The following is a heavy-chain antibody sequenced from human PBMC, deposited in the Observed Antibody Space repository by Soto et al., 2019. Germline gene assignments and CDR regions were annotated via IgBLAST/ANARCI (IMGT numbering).Heavy chain of an antibody. V-gene: IGHV4-34*01. Sequence: QVQLQQWGAGLLKPSETLSLTCAVYGGSFSGYYWSWIRQPPGKGLEWIGEINHSGSTNYNPSLKGRVTISVDPSKNQFSLKLSSVTAADTAVYYCASREGGYYYDSRAMDVWGQGTTVTVSS. J-gene: IGHJ6*02. CDR3: ASREGGYYYDSRAMDV. D-gene: IGHD3-22*01. CDR1: GGSFSGYY. CDR2: INHSGST.